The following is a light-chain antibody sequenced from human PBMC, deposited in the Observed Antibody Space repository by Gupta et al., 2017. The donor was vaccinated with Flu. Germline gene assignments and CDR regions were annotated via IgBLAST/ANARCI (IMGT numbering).Light chain of an antibody. J-gene: IGKJ1*01. CDR3: QQRYSNLLTWT. CDR2: AAS. CDR1: QSISSY. V-gene: IGKV1-39*01. Sequence: DIQMTQSPSSLSASVGDRVTITCRASQSISSYLNWYQQKPGKAPKLLIYAASSLQSGVQSRCSGSGYGTDFTLTISSRQPEDFETYYCQQRYSNLLTWTFGQGTKVEIK.